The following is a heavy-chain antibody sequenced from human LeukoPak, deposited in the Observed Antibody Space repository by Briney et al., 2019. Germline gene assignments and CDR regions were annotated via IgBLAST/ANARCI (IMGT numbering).Heavy chain of an antibody. Sequence: GGSLRLSCAASGFTFSSYSMNWVRQAPGKGLEWVSAISVSGNTYHADSVKGRFTISRDSSKNTLYLQMNRLRAEDAAVYYCAKAPVTTCSGAYCYPFDYWGQGTLVTVSS. J-gene: IGHJ4*02. CDR2: ISVSGNT. CDR3: AKAPVTTCSGAYCYPFDY. CDR1: GFTFSSYS. D-gene: IGHD2-21*01. V-gene: IGHV3-23*01.